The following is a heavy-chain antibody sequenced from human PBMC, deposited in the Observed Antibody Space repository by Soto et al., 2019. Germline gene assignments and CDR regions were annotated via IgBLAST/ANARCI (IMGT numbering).Heavy chain of an antibody. V-gene: IGHV1-46*03. CDR2: INPSGGST. CDR3: ARDLGAYCGGDCSSGH. Sequence: ASVKVSCKASGYTFTDYSIHWVRQAPGQGLEWMGMINPSGGSTRYSQKFQGRVTMAKDTSTSTVYMELSSLRSEDTAFYYCARDLGAYCGGDCSSGHWGQGTLVTVSS. J-gene: IGHJ4*02. D-gene: IGHD2-21*02. CDR1: GYTFTDYS.